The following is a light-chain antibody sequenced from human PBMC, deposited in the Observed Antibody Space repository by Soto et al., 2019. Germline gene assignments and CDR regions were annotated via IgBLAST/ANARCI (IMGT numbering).Light chain of an antibody. V-gene: IGKV3-11*01. CDR2: DAS. Sequence: EIVLTQSPATLSLSPGERATLSCGASQSVNSYLTWYQQKPGQAPRLLIYDASNRATGIPGRFSGSGSGTDFTLTISSLEPEDFAVYYCQQRTNWRLTFGGGTKVEIK. CDR3: QQRTNWRLT. J-gene: IGKJ4*01. CDR1: QSVNSY.